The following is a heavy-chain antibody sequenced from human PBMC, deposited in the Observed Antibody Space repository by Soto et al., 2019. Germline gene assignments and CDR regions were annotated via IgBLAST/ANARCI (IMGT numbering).Heavy chain of an antibody. Sequence: GGSLRLSCAASGFTFSSYAMSWVRQAPGKGLEWVSAISGSGGSTYYADSVKGRFTISRDNSKNTLYLQMNSLRAEDTAVYYCAKGVVVAATGGNDAFDIWGQGQWSPSPQ. J-gene: IGHJ3*02. CDR1: GFTFSSYA. V-gene: IGHV3-23*01. D-gene: IGHD2-15*01. CDR3: AKGVVVAATGGNDAFDI. CDR2: ISGSGGST.